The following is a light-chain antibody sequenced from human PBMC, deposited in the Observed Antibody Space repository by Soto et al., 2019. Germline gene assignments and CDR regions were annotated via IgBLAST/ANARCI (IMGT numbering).Light chain of an antibody. CDR2: GAS. J-gene: IGKJ2*01. V-gene: IGKV1-39*01. CDR3: QQSFSTPFT. CDR1: RTISFY. Sequence: DIQMTQSPSSLSASVGDRVTIGCRASRTISFYLNWYQQKPGKAPRLLIYGASSLQSGVPSRFSGSGSGIDFTLTISSLQPEDFATYYCQQSFSTPFTFGQGTKVDIK.